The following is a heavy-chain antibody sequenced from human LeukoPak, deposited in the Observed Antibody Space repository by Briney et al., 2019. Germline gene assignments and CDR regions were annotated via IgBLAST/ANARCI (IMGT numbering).Heavy chain of an antibody. Sequence: SETLSLTCTVSGGSISSSSYYWGWIRQPPGKGLEWIGSIYYSGSTYYNPSLKSRVTISVDTSKNQFSLKLSSVTAADTAVYYCARQPIEEQPPDYWRQGTLVTVSS. CDR3: ARQPIEEQPPDY. D-gene: IGHD6-13*01. CDR2: IYYSGST. V-gene: IGHV4-39*01. J-gene: IGHJ4*02. CDR1: GGSISSSSYY.